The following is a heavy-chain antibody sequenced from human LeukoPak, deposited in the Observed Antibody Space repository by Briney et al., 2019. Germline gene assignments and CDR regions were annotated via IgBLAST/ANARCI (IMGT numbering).Heavy chain of an antibody. CDR2: IYTSGST. CDR3: ARGRYNDYGFDY. Sequence: SETLSLTCTVSGDSISSYYWNWIRQPAGKGLEWIGRIYTSGSTNHNPSLKSRVSMSVDTSKNQFSLKLNSMTAADTAVYFCARGRYNDYGFDYWGQGTLVTVSS. J-gene: IGHJ4*02. V-gene: IGHV4-4*07. CDR1: GDSISSYY. D-gene: IGHD4-17*01.